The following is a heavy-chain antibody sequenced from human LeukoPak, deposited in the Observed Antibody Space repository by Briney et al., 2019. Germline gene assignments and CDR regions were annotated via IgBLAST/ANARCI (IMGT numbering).Heavy chain of an antibody. V-gene: IGHV4-31*03. CDR3: ARARYYDILTDGGDFDY. CDR2: IYYSGST. J-gene: IGHJ4*02. Sequence: SETLSLACTVSGGSISSGGCYWSWIHQHPGKGLEWIGYIYYSGSTYYNPSLKSRVTISVDTSKNQFSLKLSSVTAADTAVYYCARARYYDILTDGGDFDYWGQGTLVTVSS. CDR1: GGSISSGGCY. D-gene: IGHD3-9*01.